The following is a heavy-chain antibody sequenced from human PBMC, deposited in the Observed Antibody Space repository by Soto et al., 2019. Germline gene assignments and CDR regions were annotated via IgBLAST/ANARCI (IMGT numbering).Heavy chain of an antibody. CDR1: GGSISSGGYY. CDR3: ARVGGINWFDP. CDR2: IYYSGGT. J-gene: IGHJ5*02. D-gene: IGHD1-20*01. Sequence: QVQLQESGPGLVKPSQTLSLTCTVSGGSISSGGYYWSWIRQHPGKGLEWIGYIYYSGGTYYNPSLKSRVTISGDTAKNQFYLKMSSVTAADTAVYYCARVGGINWFDPWGQGTLVTVSS. V-gene: IGHV4-31*03.